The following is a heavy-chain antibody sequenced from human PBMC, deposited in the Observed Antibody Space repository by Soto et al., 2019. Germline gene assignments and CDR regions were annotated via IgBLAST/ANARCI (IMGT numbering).Heavy chain of an antibody. Sequence: GGSLRLSCAASGFTFSSYAMHWVRQAPGKGLEWVAVISYDGSNKYYADSVKGRFTISRDNSKNTLYLQMNSLRAEDTAVYYCAREGYYYGSGSYGGADYWGQGTLVTVSS. CDR3: AREGYYYGSGSYGGADY. J-gene: IGHJ4*02. D-gene: IGHD3-10*01. V-gene: IGHV3-30-3*01. CDR1: GFTFSSYA. CDR2: ISYDGSNK.